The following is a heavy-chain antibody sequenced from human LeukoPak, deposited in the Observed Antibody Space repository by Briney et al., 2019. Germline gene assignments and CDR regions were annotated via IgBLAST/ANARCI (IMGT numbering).Heavy chain of an antibody. V-gene: IGHV3-74*01. Sequence: PGGSLRLSCAASGFTFSTYWMYWVRQAPGKGLVWVSRTTSDGSTTTYADSVKGRFTITRDNAKNTLHLQMNSLSAEDTAVYYCARGPRGGTLDFWGQGTLVTVSS. CDR2: TTSDGSTT. J-gene: IGHJ4*02. D-gene: IGHD3-10*01. CDR3: ARGPRGGTLDF. CDR1: GFTFSTYW.